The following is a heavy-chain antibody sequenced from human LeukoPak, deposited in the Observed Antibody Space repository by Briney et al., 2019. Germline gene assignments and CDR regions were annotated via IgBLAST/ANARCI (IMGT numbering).Heavy chain of an antibody. CDR2: ISSSGSTI. CDR3: ATDLWGLMGY. J-gene: IGHJ4*02. CDR1: GFTFSSYE. V-gene: IGHV3-48*03. D-gene: IGHD2/OR15-2a*01. Sequence: GGSLSLSCAASGFTFSSYEMNWVRQAPGKGLEWVSYISSSGSTIYYADSVKGRFTISRDNAKNSLYLQMNSLRAEETAVYYCATDLWGLMGYWGQGPLVTVSS.